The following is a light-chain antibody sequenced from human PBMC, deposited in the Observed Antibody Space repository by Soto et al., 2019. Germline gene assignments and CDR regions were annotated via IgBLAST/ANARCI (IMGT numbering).Light chain of an antibody. Sequence: DIQMTQSPSTLSAFVGDRVTITCRASQSIRVWLAWYQQKPGKAPKLLMYKASSLESGVPSRFSGSGSGTEFTLTISSLQSDDFATYYCQQYDSYPWTFGQGTKVEIK. CDR3: QQYDSYPWT. CDR1: QSIRVW. J-gene: IGKJ1*01. V-gene: IGKV1-5*03. CDR2: KAS.